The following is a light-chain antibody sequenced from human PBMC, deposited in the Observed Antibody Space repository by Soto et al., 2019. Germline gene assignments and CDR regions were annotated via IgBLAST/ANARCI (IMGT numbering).Light chain of an antibody. CDR2: AAS. J-gene: IGKJ4*01. CDR3: QQYNYWPLLT. Sequence: EIVMTQSPATLSVSPGERATLSCRASQSLSSNLAWYQQKPGQAPRLLIYAASTRATGIPARFSGSGSATEFTLTISSLLAEDFAVYYCQQYNYWPLLTFGGGTKVEIK. V-gene: IGKV3D-15*01. CDR1: QSLSSN.